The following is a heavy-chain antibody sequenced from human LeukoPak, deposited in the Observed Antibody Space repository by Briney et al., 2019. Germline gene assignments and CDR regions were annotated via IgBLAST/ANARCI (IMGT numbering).Heavy chain of an antibody. Sequence: ASVKVSCKASGYTFTSYAMHWVRQAPGQRLEWMGWINAGNGNTKYSQKFQGRVTITRDTSASTAYMELSSLRSEDTAVYYCARTSWFGESLYYFDYWGQGTLATVSS. CDR1: GYTFTSYA. J-gene: IGHJ4*02. CDR3: ARTSWFGESLYYFDY. D-gene: IGHD3-10*01. V-gene: IGHV1-3*01. CDR2: INAGNGNT.